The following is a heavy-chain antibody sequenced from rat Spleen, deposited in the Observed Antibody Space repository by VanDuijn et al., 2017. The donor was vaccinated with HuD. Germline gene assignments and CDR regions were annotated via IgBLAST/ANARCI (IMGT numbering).Heavy chain of an antibody. Sequence: EVQLVESGGGLVQPGRSLKLSCAASGFTFSNYYMAWVRQAPTKGLEWVASITNTGDTTYYPDSVKGRFTLSRDDAKSTLFLQMDSLRSEDTATYYCARHNSGYGVMDAWGQGVMVAVSS. V-gene: IGHV5S23*01. CDR1: GFTFSNYY. D-gene: IGHD4-3*01. CDR2: ITNTGDTT. J-gene: IGHJ2*01. CDR3: ARHNSGYGVMDA.